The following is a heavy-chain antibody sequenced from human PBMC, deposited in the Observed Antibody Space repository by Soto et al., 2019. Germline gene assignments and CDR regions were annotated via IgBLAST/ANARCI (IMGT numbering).Heavy chain of an antibody. D-gene: IGHD1-1*01. CDR2: INSDGSST. J-gene: IGHJ3*02. V-gene: IGHV3-74*01. CDR3: AIQLERPYDAFDI. Sequence: GGSLRLSCAASGFTFSSYWMHWVRQAPGKGLVWVSRINSDGSSTSYADSVKGRFTISRDNAKNTLYLQMNSLRAEDTAVYYCAIQLERPYDAFDIWGQGTMVTVSS. CDR1: GFTFSSYW.